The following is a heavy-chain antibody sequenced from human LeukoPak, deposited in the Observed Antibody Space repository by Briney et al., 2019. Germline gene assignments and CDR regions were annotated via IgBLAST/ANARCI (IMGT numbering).Heavy chain of an antibody. Sequence: PGGSLRLSCAASGFIFSSYWMSWVRQAPGKGLEWVANIQQDGSEKYYVDSVKGRFTISRDNAKNSLYLQINSLRAEDTAVYYCSGVNLYWCFDLRGRGTLVTVSS. CDR3: SGVNLYWCFDL. V-gene: IGHV3-7*01. CDR2: IQQDGSEK. D-gene: IGHD4-23*01. J-gene: IGHJ2*01. CDR1: GFIFSSYW.